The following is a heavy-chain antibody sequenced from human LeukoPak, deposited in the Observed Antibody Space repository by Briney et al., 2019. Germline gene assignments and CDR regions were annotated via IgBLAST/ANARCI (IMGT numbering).Heavy chain of an antibody. CDR2: IRYDGSNK. CDR1: GFTFSSYG. J-gene: IGHJ4*02. Sequence: GGSLRLSCAASGFTFSSYGMHWVRQAPGKGLEWVAFIRYDGSNKYYADSVKGRFTISRDNSKNTLYLQMNSLRAEDTAVYYCAKVRRGYYYGSGSYYNPFDYWGQGTLVTVSS. D-gene: IGHD3-10*01. CDR3: AKVRRGYYYGSGSYYNPFDY. V-gene: IGHV3-30*02.